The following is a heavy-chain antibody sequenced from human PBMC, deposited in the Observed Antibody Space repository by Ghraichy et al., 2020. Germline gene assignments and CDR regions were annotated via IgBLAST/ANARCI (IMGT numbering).Heavy chain of an antibody. CDR1: GGLFSGYY. J-gene: IGHJ5*02. D-gene: IGHD3-22*01. CDR3: ARGAPPNHYDSRRIWFDP. V-gene: IGHV4-34*01. Sequence: SETLSLTCAVYGGLFSGYYWSWIRQPPGKGLEWIGEINHSGSSNYNPSLKSRVTISVDTSKNQFSLKLSSVTAADTAVYYCARGAPPNHYDSRRIWFDPWGQGTLVTVSS. CDR2: INHSGSS.